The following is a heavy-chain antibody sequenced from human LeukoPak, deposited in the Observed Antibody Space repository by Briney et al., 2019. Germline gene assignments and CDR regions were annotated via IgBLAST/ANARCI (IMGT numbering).Heavy chain of an antibody. V-gene: IGHV1-18*01. CDR3: ARDTPIVVVPAAKRELDY. CDR2: ISGYTGNT. Sequence: ASVKVSCKASGYTFTSYGISWVRQAPGQGLEWMGWISGYTGNTNYAQSLQGRVTMTTDTSTSTAYMELRSLRSDDTAIYYCARDTPIVVVPAAKRELDYWGQGTLVTVSS. J-gene: IGHJ4*02. CDR1: GYTFTSYG. D-gene: IGHD2-2*01.